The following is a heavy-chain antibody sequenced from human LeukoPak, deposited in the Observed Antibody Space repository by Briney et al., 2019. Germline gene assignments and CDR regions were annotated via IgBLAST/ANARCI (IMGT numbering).Heavy chain of an antibody. J-gene: IGHJ4*02. V-gene: IGHV4-4*07. D-gene: IGHD3-16*01. CDR1: GDSISNNY. Sequence: SETLSLTCTVSGDSISNNYWTWIRQPAGKGLVWIGRMYTSGSTDYTSGSTDYEPSLKSRVTMSVDTSKNQLSLKVTSVTAADTAVYYCARESGGSRPLDHWGQGTPVTVSS. CDR2: MYTSGSTDYTSGST. CDR3: ARESGGSRPLDH.